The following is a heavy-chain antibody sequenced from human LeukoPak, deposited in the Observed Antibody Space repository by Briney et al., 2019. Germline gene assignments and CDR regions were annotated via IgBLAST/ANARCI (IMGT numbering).Heavy chain of an antibody. CDR3: AKVPAILWFEEWEVYFDY. CDR2: ISGSGGST. Sequence: GGSLRLSCAASGFTFSSYAMSWVRQAPGKGLEWVSAISGSGGSTYYADSVKGRFTISRDNSKNTLYLQMNSLRAEDTAVYYCAKVPAILWFEEWEVYFDYWGQGTLVTVSS. V-gene: IGHV3-23*01. CDR1: GFTFSSYA. D-gene: IGHD3-10*01. J-gene: IGHJ4*02.